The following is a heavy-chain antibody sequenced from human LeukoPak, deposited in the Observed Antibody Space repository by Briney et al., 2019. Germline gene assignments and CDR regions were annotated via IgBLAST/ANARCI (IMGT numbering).Heavy chain of an antibody. CDR2: ISGSGGST. V-gene: IGHV3-23*01. CDR3: AKDPDDIPRHPS. CDR1: GFTFSSYA. D-gene: IGHD3-9*01. Sequence: PGGSLRPSCAASGFTFSSYAMSWVRQAPGKGLEWVSAISGSGGSTYYADSVKGRFTISRDNSKNTLYLQMNSLRAEDTAVYYCAKDPDDIPRHPSWGQGTLVTVSS. J-gene: IGHJ4*02.